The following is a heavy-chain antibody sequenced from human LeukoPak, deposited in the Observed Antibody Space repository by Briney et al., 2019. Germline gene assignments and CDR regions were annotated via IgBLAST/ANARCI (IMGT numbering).Heavy chain of an antibody. D-gene: IGHD5-24*01. CDR2: IQPNGNDK. CDR3: AKRDGETELDY. CDR1: GFTFKNYG. J-gene: IGHJ4*02. Sequence: PGGSLRLSCAASGFTFKNYGMHWVRQAPGKGLEWVALIQPNGNDKYYGDSVKGRFTVSRDNSKNTLYLQLNSLRAEDTALYYCAKRDGETELDYWGQGTLVTVSS. V-gene: IGHV3-30*02.